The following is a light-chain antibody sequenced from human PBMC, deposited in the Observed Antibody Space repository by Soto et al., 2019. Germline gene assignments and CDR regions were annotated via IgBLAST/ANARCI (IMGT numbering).Light chain of an antibody. Sequence: DIQLTQSPSFLSASVGDRVTITCRTSQVISSYLAWYRQKPGKAPQLLISAASTLQSRVPSRFSGSGSGTEFTLTISSMQPEDLATYYCQQLKSYPLSFGGGTKVEI. V-gene: IGKV1-9*01. CDR3: QQLKSYPLS. J-gene: IGKJ4*01. CDR2: AAS. CDR1: QVISSY.